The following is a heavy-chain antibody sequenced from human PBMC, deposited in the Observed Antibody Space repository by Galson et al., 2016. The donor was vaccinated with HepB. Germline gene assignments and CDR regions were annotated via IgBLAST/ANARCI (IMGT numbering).Heavy chain of an antibody. V-gene: IGHV3-23*01. J-gene: IGHJ4*02. Sequence: GSLRLSCAASGFAFSNSAMGWIRQVPGKGLEWVSTISPGRPNTHYADSVWSRFTVSRDDAKDTVFLHMYSLRDEDTAVYYCAVWLQAHFDHWGQGTFVAVSS. CDR1: GFAFSNSA. CDR3: AVWLQAHFDH. D-gene: IGHD5-24*01. CDR2: ISPGRPNT.